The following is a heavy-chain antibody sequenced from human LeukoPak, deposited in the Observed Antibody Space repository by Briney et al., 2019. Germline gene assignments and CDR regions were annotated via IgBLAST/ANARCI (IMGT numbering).Heavy chain of an antibody. V-gene: IGHV3-21*01. CDR2: ITSSGTYI. Sequence: PGGSLRLSCAASGFTFNVFHMNWVRQAPGKGLEWISYITSSGTYITYADSIQGRFTISRDNAKNSLYLQMNSLRVDDTALYYCARASGGWDLDYWGHGTLVTVSS. CDR1: GFTFNVFH. D-gene: IGHD1-26*01. CDR3: ARASGGWDLDY. J-gene: IGHJ4*01.